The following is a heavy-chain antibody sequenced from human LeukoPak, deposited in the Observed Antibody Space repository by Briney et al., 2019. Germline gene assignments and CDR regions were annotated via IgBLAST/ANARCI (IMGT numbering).Heavy chain of an antibody. V-gene: IGHV4-31*03. Sequence: SQTLSLTCTVSGGSISSGGYYWSWIRQHPGKGLEWIGYIYYSGSTYYNPSLKSRVTISVDTSKNQFSLKLSSVTAADTAVYYCAGGSSSFTPPDYWGQGTLVTVSS. CDR2: IYYSGST. CDR1: GGSISSGGYY. D-gene: IGHD6-6*01. CDR3: AGGSSSFTPPDY. J-gene: IGHJ4*02.